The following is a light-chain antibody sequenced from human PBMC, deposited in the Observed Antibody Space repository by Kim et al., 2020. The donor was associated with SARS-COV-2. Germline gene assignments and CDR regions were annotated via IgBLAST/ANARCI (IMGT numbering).Light chain of an antibody. Sequence: GQSITISCTGSSSDVGAYNFVSWFQQHPGKAPKLMVYDVTERPSRVSNRFSGSKTGNTASLTISGLQVEDEADYYCASYTTSSTWVFGGGTQLTVL. V-gene: IGLV2-14*04. CDR1: SSDVGAYNF. CDR2: DVT. CDR3: ASYTTSSTWV. J-gene: IGLJ3*02.